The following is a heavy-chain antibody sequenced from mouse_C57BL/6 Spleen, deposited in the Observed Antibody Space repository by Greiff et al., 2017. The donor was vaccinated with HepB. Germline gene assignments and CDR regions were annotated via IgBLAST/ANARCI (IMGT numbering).Heavy chain of an antibody. Sequence: VQLQQPGAELVKPGASVKLSCKASGYTFTSYWMHWVKQRPGQGLEWIGMIHPNSGSTNYNEKFKSKATLTVDKSSSTAYMQLSSLTSEDSAVYYCASLWLQGPAMDYWGQGTSVTVSS. D-gene: IGHD2-2*01. CDR2: IHPNSGST. CDR3: ASLWLQGPAMDY. J-gene: IGHJ4*01. CDR1: GYTFTSYW. V-gene: IGHV1-64*01.